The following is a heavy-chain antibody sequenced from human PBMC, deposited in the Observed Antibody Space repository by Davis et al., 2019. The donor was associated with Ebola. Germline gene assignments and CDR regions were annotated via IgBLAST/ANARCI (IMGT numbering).Heavy chain of an antibody. V-gene: IGHV4-4*07. CDR2: IYTSGST. Sequence: SETLSLTCTVSGGSISSYYWSWIRQPAGKGLEWIGRIYTSGSTNYNPSLKSRVTMSVDTAKNQFSLKLSSVTAADTAVYYCARVGVAAPWFDPWGQGTLVTVSS. CDR1: GGSISSYY. CDR3: ARVGVAAPWFDP. J-gene: IGHJ5*02. D-gene: IGHD6-6*01.